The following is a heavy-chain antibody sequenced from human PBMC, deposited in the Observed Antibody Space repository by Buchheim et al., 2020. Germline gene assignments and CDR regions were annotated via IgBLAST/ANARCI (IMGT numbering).Heavy chain of an antibody. V-gene: IGHV3-30*02. CDR1: GFTFSSYG. CDR3: AKNSRTDWEDLNYFDY. Sequence: QVQLVESGGGVVQPGRSLRLSCAASGFTFSSYGMHWVRQAPGKGLEWVAFIRYDGSNKYYADSVKGRFTISRDNSKNTLYLQMNSLRAEETAVYYCAKNSRTDWEDLNYFDYWGQGTL. J-gene: IGHJ4*02. D-gene: IGHD1-26*01. CDR2: IRYDGSNK.